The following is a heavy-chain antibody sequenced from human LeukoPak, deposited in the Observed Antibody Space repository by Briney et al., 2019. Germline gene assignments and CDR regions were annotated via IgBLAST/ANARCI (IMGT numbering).Heavy chain of an antibody. V-gene: IGHV3-23*01. J-gene: IGHJ4*02. CDR2: ISGSGGST. CDR3: TRDRARAGGEILDY. D-gene: IGHD3-10*01. CDR1: GFTFSSYA. Sequence: GGSLRLSCAASGFTFSSYAMSWVRQAPGKGLEWVSAISGSGGSTYYADSVKGRFTISRDNAKNTLYLQMNSLRDEDTAMYYCTRDRARAGGEILDYWGQGTLVTVSS.